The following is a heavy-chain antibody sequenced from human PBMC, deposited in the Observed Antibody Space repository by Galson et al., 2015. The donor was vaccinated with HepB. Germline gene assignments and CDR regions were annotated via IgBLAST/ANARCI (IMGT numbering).Heavy chain of an antibody. D-gene: IGHD5-18*01. CDR3: AREGYSYSYFNC. Sequence: SLRLSCAASGFTFSNYWMHWVRQAPGKGLVWVSRINSDGSSTSYADSVKGRFTISRDNAKNTLYLQMNSLRAEDTAVYYCAREGYSYSYFNCWGQGTLVTV. V-gene: IGHV3-74*01. CDR2: INSDGSST. J-gene: IGHJ4*02. CDR1: GFTFSNYW.